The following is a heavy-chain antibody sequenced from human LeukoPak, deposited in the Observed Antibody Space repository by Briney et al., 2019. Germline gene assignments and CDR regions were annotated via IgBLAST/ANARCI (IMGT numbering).Heavy chain of an antibody. V-gene: IGHV4-39*01. D-gene: IGHD3-3*01. CDR2: IYYSGST. J-gene: IGHJ5*02. CDR3: ARQGGYFTNWFDP. Sequence: ASETLSLTCTISGGSISSGGYYWSWIRQHPGKGLEWIGYIYYSGSTYYNPSLKSRVTISVDTSKNQFSLKLSSVTAADTAVYYCARQGGYFTNWFDPWGQGTLVTVSS. CDR1: GGSISSGGYY.